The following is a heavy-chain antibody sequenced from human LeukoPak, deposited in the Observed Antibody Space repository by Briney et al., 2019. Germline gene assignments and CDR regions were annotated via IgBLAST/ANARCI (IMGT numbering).Heavy chain of an antibody. J-gene: IGHJ4*02. CDR2: IYYSGST. Sequence: SETLSLTCTVSGGSISSYYWSLIRQPPGKGLEWIGYIYYSGSTNYNPSLKSRVTISVDTSKNQFSLKLSSVTAADTAVYYCARDRGYYDSSGLINWGQGTLVTVSS. CDR1: GGSISSYY. V-gene: IGHV4-59*01. D-gene: IGHD3-22*01. CDR3: ARDRGYYDSSGLIN.